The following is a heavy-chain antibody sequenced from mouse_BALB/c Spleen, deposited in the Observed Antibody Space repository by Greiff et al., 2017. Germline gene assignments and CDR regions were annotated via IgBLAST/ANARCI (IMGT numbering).Heavy chain of an antibody. V-gene: IGHV1S56*01. CDR2: IYPGDGST. D-gene: IGHD2-3*01. CDR1: GYTFTSYD. CDR3: ARGRGEDGYPPWFAY. Sequence: VKVVESGPELVKPGALVKISCKASGYTFTSYDINWVKQRPGQGLEWIGWIYPGDGSTKYNEKFKGKATLTADKSSSTAYMQLSSLTSENSAVYFCARGRGEDGYPPWFAYWGQGTLVTVSA. J-gene: IGHJ3*01.